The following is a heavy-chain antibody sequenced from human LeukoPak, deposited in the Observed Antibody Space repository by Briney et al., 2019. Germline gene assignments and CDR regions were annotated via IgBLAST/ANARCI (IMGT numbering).Heavy chain of an antibody. CDR2: IYHSGST. D-gene: IGHD3-10*01. Sequence: PSQTLSLTCAVSGGSISSGGYSWSWLRQPPGKGLEWIGYIYHSGSTYYNPSLKSRVTISVDRSKNQFSLKLSSVTAADTAVYYCARGKGSGGTNAFDIWGQGTMVTVSS. J-gene: IGHJ3*02. V-gene: IGHV4-30-2*01. CDR3: ARGKGSGGTNAFDI. CDR1: GGSISSGGYS.